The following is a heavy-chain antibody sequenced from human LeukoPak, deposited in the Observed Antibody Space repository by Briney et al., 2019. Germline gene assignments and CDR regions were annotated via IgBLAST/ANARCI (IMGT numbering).Heavy chain of an antibody. CDR3: ARDSPFEWYLLGDSFDM. Sequence: SETLSLTCTVSGGSISGNYYWSWIRQPAGKGLEWIGRIYARGSTNYNPSLKSRVTISVDTSKSQFSLKLTSVTAADTAVYYCARDSPFEWYLLGDSFDMWGQGTMVTVSS. V-gene: IGHV4-4*07. CDR2: IYARGST. J-gene: IGHJ3*02. D-gene: IGHD1-26*01. CDR1: GGSISGNYY.